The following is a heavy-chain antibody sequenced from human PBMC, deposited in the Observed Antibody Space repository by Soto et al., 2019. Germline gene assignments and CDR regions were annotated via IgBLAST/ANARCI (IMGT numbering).Heavy chain of an antibody. J-gene: IGHJ6*02. V-gene: IGHV1-46*01. CDR1: GYTFTSYS. CDR2: INPSVGST. Sequence: ASVKVSCKASGYTFTSYSMHWVRQAPGQGLEWMGIINPSVGSTSYAQKFQGRVTMTRDTSTSTVYMELSSLRSEDTAVYYCSRDDVPITAFLEFTTSGMDVWGQGTTVTVSS. CDR3: SRDDVPITAFLEFTTSGMDV. D-gene: IGHD3-3*02.